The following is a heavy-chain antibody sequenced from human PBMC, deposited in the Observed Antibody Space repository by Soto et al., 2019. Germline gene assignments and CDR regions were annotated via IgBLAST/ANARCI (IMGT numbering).Heavy chain of an antibody. CDR1: GFTFSWYG. J-gene: IGHJ6*02. Sequence: GGSLRLSRAASGFTFSWYGMQWVRQAPGKGLEWVAVISYDGSNNYYADSVKGRFTISRDNSMNTLYLQMSSLRAEDTAVYDCEKDRATSLPYYGMGVWGQGTTVTVSS. CDR3: EKDRATSLPYYGMGV. V-gene: IGHV3-30*18. CDR2: ISYDGSNN.